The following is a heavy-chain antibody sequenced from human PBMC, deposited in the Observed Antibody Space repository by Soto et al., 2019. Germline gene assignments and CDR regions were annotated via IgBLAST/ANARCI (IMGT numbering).Heavy chain of an antibody. CDR2: ISYDGSNK. Sequence: QVQLVESGGGVVQPGRSLRLSCAASGFTFSSYAMHWVRQAPGKGLEWVAVISYDGSNKYYADSVKGRFTISRDNSKNTLYRQMNSLRAEDTAVYYCARGDSSGYYGYGMDVWGQGTTVTVSS. V-gene: IGHV3-30-3*01. CDR3: ARGDSSGYYGYGMDV. J-gene: IGHJ6*02. CDR1: GFTFSSYA. D-gene: IGHD3-22*01.